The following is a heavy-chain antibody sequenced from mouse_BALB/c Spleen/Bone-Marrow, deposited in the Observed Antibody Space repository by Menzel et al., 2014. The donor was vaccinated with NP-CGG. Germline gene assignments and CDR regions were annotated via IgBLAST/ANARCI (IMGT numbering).Heavy chain of an antibody. J-gene: IGHJ2*01. Sequence: VKLMESGPELVKPGASVKMSCKASGYSFTSYYIHWVKQRPGQGLEWIGWIFPGSDNTKYNEKFKGKATLTADTSSSTAFMHLSSLTSEDSAVYFCARDWDAYYFDYWGQAPLSQSPQ. CDR1: GYSFTSYY. CDR3: ARDWDAYYFDY. D-gene: IGHD4-1*01. V-gene: IGHV1-66*01. CDR2: IFPGSDNT.